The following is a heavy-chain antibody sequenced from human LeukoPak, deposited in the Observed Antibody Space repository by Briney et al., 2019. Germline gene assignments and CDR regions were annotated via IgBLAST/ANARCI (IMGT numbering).Heavy chain of an antibody. CDR2: ISSSGSTI. Sequence: GGSLRLSCAASGFTVSSNYMSWVRQAPGKGLEWVSYISSSGSTIYYADSVKGRFTISRDNAKNSLYLQMNSLRAEDTAVYYCARGGSYYYDSSGYYYLWGQGTLVTVSS. D-gene: IGHD3-22*01. V-gene: IGHV3-11*04. CDR3: ARGGSYYYDSSGYYYL. J-gene: IGHJ4*02. CDR1: GFTVSSNY.